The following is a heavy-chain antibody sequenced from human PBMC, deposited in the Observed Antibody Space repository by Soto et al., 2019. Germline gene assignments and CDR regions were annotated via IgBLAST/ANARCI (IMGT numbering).Heavy chain of an antibody. Sequence: PGGSLRLSCAASGFTFSSYAMSWVRQAPGKGLEWVSAFSVSCGSTYYADSVKGRFTISRDNSKNTLYLQMNSLRAEDTAVYYCAKGSRKNHQSVRMGYYYYYYMDVWGKGTTVTVSS. CDR3: AKGSRKNHQSVRMGYYYYYYMDV. CDR1: GFTFSSYA. CDR2: FSVSCGST. J-gene: IGHJ6*03. D-gene: IGHD4-17*01. V-gene: IGHV3-23*01.